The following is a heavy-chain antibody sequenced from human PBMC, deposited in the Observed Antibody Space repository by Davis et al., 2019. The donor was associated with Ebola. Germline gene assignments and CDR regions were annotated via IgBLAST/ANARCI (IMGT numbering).Heavy chain of an antibody. CDR3: AREGFLEWLSTYYYYYYMDV. CDR2: ISSSSSTI. CDR1: GFTFSSYS. V-gene: IGHV3-48*02. D-gene: IGHD3-3*01. Sequence: PGGSLRLSCAASGFTFSSYSMNWVRQAPGQGLEWVSYISSSSSTIYYADSVKGRFTISRDNAKNSLYLQMNSLRDEDTAVYYCAREGFLEWLSTYYYYYYMDVWGKGTTVTVSS. J-gene: IGHJ6*03.